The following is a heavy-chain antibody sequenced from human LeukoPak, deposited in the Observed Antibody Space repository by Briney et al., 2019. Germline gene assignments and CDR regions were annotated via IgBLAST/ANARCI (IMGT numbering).Heavy chain of an antibody. CDR3: TRHYGSGSYYNLHYFDY. J-gene: IGHJ4*02. CDR1: GGSISSYD. D-gene: IGHD3-10*01. Sequence: KPSETLSLTCTVSGGSISSYDWSWIRQPPGKGLEWIGYIYYSGSTNYNPSLKSRVTISVDTSKNQFSLKLSSVTAADTAVYYCTRHYGSGSYYNLHYFDYWGQGTLVTVSS. V-gene: IGHV4-59*01. CDR2: IYYSGST.